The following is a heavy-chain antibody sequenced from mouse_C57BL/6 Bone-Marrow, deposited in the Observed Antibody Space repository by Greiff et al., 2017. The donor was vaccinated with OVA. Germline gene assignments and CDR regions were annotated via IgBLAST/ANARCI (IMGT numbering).Heavy chain of an antibody. J-gene: IGHJ2*01. D-gene: IGHD4-1*01. Sequence: VQLQQSGPELVKPGASVKISCKASGYSFTGYYMNWVKQSPEKSLEWIGEINPSTGGTTYNQKFKAKATLTVDKSSSTAYMQLKSLTSEDSAVYYCARELNWDGGDVDYWGQGTTLTVSS. CDR1: GYSFTGYY. CDR3: ARELNWDGGDVDY. V-gene: IGHV1-42*01. CDR2: INPSTGGT.